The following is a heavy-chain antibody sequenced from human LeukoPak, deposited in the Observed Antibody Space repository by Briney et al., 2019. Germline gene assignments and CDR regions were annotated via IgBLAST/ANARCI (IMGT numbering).Heavy chain of an antibody. CDR1: GGTFSSYA. D-gene: IGHD6-13*01. Sequence: SVKVSCKASGGTFSSYAISWVRQAPGQGLEWMGGIIPIFGTANYAQKFQGRVTITADESTSTAYMELSSLRSEDTAVYYCARDNRASSSWLSYYGMDVWGQGTTVTVSS. J-gene: IGHJ6*02. CDR2: IIPIFGTA. V-gene: IGHV1-69*13. CDR3: ARDNRASSSWLSYYGMDV.